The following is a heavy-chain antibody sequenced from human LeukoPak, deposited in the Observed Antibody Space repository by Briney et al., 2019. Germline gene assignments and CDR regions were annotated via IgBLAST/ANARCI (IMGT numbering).Heavy chain of an antibody. CDR1: GFSFSSFW. J-gene: IGHJ6*03. V-gene: IGHV3-23*01. CDR3: AKDNKAYYEMGYMDV. D-gene: IGHD3-22*01. CDR2: ISSSGGST. Sequence: GGSLRLSCAASGFSFSSFWMHWVRQAPGKGLVWVSGITISSSGGSTYYADSVKGRFTISRDNSKNSLYLQMNSLRAEDTALYYCAKDNKAYYEMGYMDVWGKGTTVAVSS.